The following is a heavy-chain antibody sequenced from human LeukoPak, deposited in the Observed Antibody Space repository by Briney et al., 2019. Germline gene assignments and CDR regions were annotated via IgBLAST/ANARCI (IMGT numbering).Heavy chain of an antibody. CDR2: IIPIFGTA. V-gene: IGHV1-69*05. Sequence: ASVKVSCKASGGTFSSYAISWVRQAPGQGLEWMGGIIPIFGTANYAQKFQGRVTITTDESTSTAYMELSSLRSEDTAVYYCARVRHDSSGYYYFDYWGQGTLVTVSS. CDR3: ARVRHDSSGYYYFDY. J-gene: IGHJ4*02. CDR1: GGTFSSYA. D-gene: IGHD3-22*01.